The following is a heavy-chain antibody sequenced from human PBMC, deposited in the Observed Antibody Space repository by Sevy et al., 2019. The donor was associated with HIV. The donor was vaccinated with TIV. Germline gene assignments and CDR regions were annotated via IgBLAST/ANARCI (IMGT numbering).Heavy chain of an antibody. D-gene: IGHD2-2*01. Sequence: SETLSLTCAVHDGSFSGYYWNWIRQLPGKGLEWIGEINESGITYYNPSLKSRVTISVDPSKKQFSLKLNSVTAVDSAVYYCARSPPVVVVPGAPSWFDPWGQGTLVTVSS. J-gene: IGHJ5*02. CDR1: DGSFSGYY. CDR3: ARSPPVVVVPGAPSWFDP. V-gene: IGHV4-34*01. CDR2: INESGIT.